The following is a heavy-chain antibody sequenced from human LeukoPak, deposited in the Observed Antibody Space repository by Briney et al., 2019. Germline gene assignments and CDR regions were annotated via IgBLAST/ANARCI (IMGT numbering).Heavy chain of an antibody. Sequence: PGGSLRLACAASGFTFSNYWMHWVRQAPGKGRVWVSHINSDGSRTNYAASVKGRFTISRDNAKNTLYLQMNSLRAEDTAVYYCARQPDYWGQGTLVTVSS. D-gene: IGHD1-14*01. V-gene: IGHV3-74*01. CDR3: ARQPDY. CDR1: GFTFSNYW. J-gene: IGHJ4*02. CDR2: INSDGSRT.